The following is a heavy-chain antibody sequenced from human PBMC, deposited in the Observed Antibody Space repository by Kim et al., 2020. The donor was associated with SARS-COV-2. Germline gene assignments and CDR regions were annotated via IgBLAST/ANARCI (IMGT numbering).Heavy chain of an antibody. CDR3: ARDVVFWSGYAAWYYYY. D-gene: IGHD3-3*01. V-gene: IGHV3-33*01. CDR2: IWYDGRNK. CDR1: GFTFSSYG. J-gene: IGHJ6*01. Sequence: GGSLRLSCAASGFTFSSYGMHWVRQAPGKGLEWVALIWYDGRNKYYADSVEGRFTISRDNSENTLYLQMNSLRPEDTAVYYCARDVVFWSGYAAWYYYY.